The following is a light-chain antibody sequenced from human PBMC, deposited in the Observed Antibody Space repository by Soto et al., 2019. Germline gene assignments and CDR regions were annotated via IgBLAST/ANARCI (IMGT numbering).Light chain of an antibody. Sequence: QSVLTQPASVSGSPGQSITLSCTGTSSDVGAYNYVSWYQQHPGKAPKLMIYDVSNRPSGVSNRFSGSKSGNTASLTISWLQGEDEADYYCSSYRNSETLVFGTGTKVTVL. V-gene: IGLV2-14*01. J-gene: IGLJ1*01. CDR1: SSDVGAYNY. CDR3: SSYRNSETLV. CDR2: DVS.